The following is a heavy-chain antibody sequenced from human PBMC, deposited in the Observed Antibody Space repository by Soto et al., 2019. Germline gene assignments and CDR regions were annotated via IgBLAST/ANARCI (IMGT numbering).Heavy chain of an antibody. CDR3: PPGVLRFFDCLSDY. V-gene: IGHV3-15*01. J-gene: IGHJ4*02. D-gene: IGHD3-9*01. Sequence: EVQLVESGGGLVKPGGSLRLSCAASGFTFSNAWMSWVRQAPGKGLEWVGRIKSKTDGGTTDYAAPVKGRFTISRDDSKNTLYRKRNSLKTENTAVYYCPPGVLRFFDCLSDYGGKGPLVTVSS. CDR1: GFTFSNAW. CDR2: IKSKTDGGTT.